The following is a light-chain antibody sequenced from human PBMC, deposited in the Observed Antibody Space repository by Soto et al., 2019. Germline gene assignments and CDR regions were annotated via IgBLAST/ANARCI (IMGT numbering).Light chain of an antibody. Sequence: DIQMTQSPSTLSASIGDRVTITCRASQNINNWIAWYQQKPGKAPKFLIYDASTLESGVPSRFSGSGFGTDFTLTISSLEPEDFAVYYCQQRGNWPSFGGGTKVEIK. CDR3: QQRGNWPS. CDR2: DAS. J-gene: IGKJ4*01. V-gene: IGKV1-5*01. CDR1: QNINNW.